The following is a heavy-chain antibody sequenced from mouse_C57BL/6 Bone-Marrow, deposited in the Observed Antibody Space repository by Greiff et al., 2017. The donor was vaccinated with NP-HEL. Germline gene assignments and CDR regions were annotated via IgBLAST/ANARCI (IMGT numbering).Heavy chain of an antibody. CDR2: IYPGSGNT. Sequence: QVQLKQSGAELVRPGASVKLSCKASGYTFTDYYINWVKQRPGQGLEWIARIYPGSGNTYYNEKFKGKATLTAEKSSSTAYMQLSSLTSEDSAVYFCARTHYYGHSEGFAYWGQGTLVTVSA. CDR3: ARTHYYGHSEGFAY. V-gene: IGHV1-76*01. CDR1: GYTFTDYY. J-gene: IGHJ3*01. D-gene: IGHD1-2*01.